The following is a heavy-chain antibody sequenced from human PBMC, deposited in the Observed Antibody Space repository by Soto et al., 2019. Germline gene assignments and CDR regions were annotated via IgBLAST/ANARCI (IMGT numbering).Heavy chain of an antibody. D-gene: IGHD3-22*01. Sequence: ASVKVSFKVSGYTLTELSMHWVRQAPGKGLEWMGGFDPEDGETIYAQKFQGRVTMTEDTSTDTAYMELSSLRSEDTAVYYCATTHHYYDSSFDYWGQGTLVTVSS. CDR3: ATTHHYYDSSFDY. CDR2: FDPEDGET. CDR1: GYTLTELS. V-gene: IGHV1-24*01. J-gene: IGHJ4*02.